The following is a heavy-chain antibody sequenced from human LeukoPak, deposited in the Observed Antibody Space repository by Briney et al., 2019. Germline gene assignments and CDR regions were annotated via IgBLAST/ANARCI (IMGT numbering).Heavy chain of an antibody. D-gene: IGHD1-1*01. CDR1: GFTFISYG. J-gene: IGHJ4*02. CDR3: ARSLNWNLVGFNH. Sequence: GGSLRLSCAASGFTFISYGVIWVRQAPGKGLEWVSVINDSGSSTFYADSVKGRFTISRDNSKNTLYLQMSGLRAEDTAVYYCARSLNWNLVGFNHWGQGTLVIVSS. CDR2: INDSGSST. V-gene: IGHV3-23*01.